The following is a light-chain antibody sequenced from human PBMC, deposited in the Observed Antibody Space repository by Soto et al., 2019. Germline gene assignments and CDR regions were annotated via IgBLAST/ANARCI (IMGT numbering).Light chain of an antibody. CDR1: QDIDVS. CDR3: QQSYSTLTWT. V-gene: IGKV1-39*01. Sequence: DIHMTHFPSTLSASVVYRVTVTFLASQDIDVSLAWFQQKPGKAPKLLIYAASSLQSGVPSRFSGSGSGTDFTLTISSLQPEDFATYYCQQSYSTLTWTFGQGTKVDIK. CDR2: AAS. J-gene: IGKJ1*01.